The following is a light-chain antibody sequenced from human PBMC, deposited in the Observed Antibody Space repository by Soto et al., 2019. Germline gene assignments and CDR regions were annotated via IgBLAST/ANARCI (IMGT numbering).Light chain of an antibody. J-gene: IGKJ1*01. Sequence: IEITQSSATLSVSPGERSTLSCRGSQSVRSNLAWYPPTPGQAPRLLIYGASTRETGIRARFSGSGAGTEFTRPISSLQSEDFAVYSCQQYNNWPRTFGQGTKV. CDR2: GAS. CDR1: QSVRSN. CDR3: QQYNNWPRT. V-gene: IGKV3-15*01.